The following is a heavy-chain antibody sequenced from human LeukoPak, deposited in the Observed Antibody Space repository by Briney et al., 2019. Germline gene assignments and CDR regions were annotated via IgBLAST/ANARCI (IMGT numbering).Heavy chain of an antibody. CDR3: ARADLSGSYHNYFDY. J-gene: IGHJ4*02. Sequence: PGGSLRLSCAASGFTFSSYEMNWVRQAPGKGLEWVSYISSSGSTIYYADSVKGRFTISRDNAKNSLCLQMNSLRAEDTAVYYCARADLSGSYHNYFDYWGQGTLVTVSS. D-gene: IGHD1-26*01. CDR1: GFTFSSYE. V-gene: IGHV3-48*03. CDR2: ISSSGSTI.